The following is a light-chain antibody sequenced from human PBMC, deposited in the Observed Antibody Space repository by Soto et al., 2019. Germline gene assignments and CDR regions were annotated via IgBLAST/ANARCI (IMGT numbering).Light chain of an antibody. J-gene: IGLJ2*01. V-gene: IGLV1-51*01. CDR3: ATRDSALSYVV. Sequence: QSVLTQPPSVSAAPGQRVSISCSGSGSNIGSNSVCWYQQLPGTAPKLLIFDSNKRTSGSPDRFSGSKSGTSATLGISGLQPGDEADYFCATRDSALSYVVFGGGTKLTVL. CDR1: GSNIGSNS. CDR2: DSN.